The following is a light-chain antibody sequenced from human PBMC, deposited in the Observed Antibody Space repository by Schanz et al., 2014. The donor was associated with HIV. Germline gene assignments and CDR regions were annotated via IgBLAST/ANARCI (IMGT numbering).Light chain of an antibody. CDR3: CSYAGTYTRYV. CDR2: DAS. V-gene: IGLV2-11*01. CDR1: SGDVVSYNY. J-gene: IGLJ1*01. Sequence: QSALTQPASVSGSPGQSISISCTGTSGDVVSYNYVSWYQQHPAKAPKLMISDASKLPSGVPDRFSGSKSGNTAALTLSALQAEDEADYFCCSYAGTYTRYVFGTGTKLTVL.